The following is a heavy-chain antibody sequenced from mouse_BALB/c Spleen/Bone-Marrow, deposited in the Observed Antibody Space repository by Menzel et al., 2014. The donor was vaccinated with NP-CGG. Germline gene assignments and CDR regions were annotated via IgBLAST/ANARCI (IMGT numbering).Heavy chain of an antibody. CDR2: IHPRSGGT. V-gene: IGHV1-15*01. CDR3: TRDGDGYYPYTLDN. CDR1: GYTFTDYE. Sequence: QVQLQQSGAELVRPGASVKLSCKALGYTFTDYEIHWVKQTPVHGLEWIGAIHPRSGGTAYNQKFKGKATLTADRSSSIAYMELSSLTSEDSAVCYCTRDGDGYYPYTLDNWGQGTSVTVSS. D-gene: IGHD2-3*01. J-gene: IGHJ4*01.